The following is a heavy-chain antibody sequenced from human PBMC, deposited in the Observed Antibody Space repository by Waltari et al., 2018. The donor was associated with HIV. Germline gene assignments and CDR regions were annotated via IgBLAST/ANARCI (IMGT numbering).Heavy chain of an antibody. V-gene: IGHV3-30*19. CDR3: AVDSSQVLWFGESLAL. J-gene: IGHJ4*02. CDR1: GPSCPRLC. Sequence: VQLVVSRGGVVQPGHVLRYSRAAPGPSCPRLCTHSVRQAPGQGLEWVAAISYDGIKKFYADSVRGRFTISRDTSKKTLYLQMNTLKTEDTAVYFCAVDSSQVLWFGESLALWGQGTLVTVSS. CDR2: ISYDGIKK. D-gene: IGHD3-10*01.